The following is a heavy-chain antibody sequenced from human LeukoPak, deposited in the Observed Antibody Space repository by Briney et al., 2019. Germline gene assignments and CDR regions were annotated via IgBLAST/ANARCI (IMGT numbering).Heavy chain of an antibody. J-gene: IGHJ6*03. Sequence: ASVNVCCKASGYTFTSYGISWVRPAPGQGLEWMGWISAYNGNTNYARKLQGRVTMTTDTSTSTAYMELRSLRSDDSAVYYCARDILGDDYGDYTSTNYYYMDVWGKGTTVTVSS. V-gene: IGHV1-18*01. D-gene: IGHD4-17*01. CDR3: ARDILGDDYGDYTSTNYYYMDV. CDR2: ISAYNGNT. CDR1: GYTFTSYG.